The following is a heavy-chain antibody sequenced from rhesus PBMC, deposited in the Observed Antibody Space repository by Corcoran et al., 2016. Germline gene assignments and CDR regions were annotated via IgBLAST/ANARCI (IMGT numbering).Heavy chain of an antibody. D-gene: IGHD5-24*01. CDR3: ARGVDSGYTPRYYFDY. J-gene: IGHJ4*01. Sequence: QVTLKESGPARVKPTQTLTLTCTFAGVSLTTSGMGVGWIRHPPGKALEWLARIYWEVDMRYSTSLKSRLTISKDTSKNHVVLTMTNMDPVDTATYYCARGVDSGYTPRYYFDYWGQGVLVTVSS. CDR2: IYWEVDM. V-gene: IGHV2-174*01. CDR1: GVSLTTSGMG.